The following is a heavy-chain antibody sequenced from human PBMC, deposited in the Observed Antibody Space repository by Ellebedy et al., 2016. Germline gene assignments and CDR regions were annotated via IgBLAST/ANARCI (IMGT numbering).Heavy chain of an antibody. CDR2: VFHTGTS. Sequence: SETLSLTCNVSGGSVSSDYWNWMRRPPGKGLEWIGYVFHTGTSNYNPSLRSRVSMSVDTSKSQISLRLMSVTAADTAVYYCAKWNGAWNAFDVWGLGTMVTVSS. V-gene: IGHV4-59*02. CDR3: AKWNGAWNAFDV. J-gene: IGHJ3*01. D-gene: IGHD1-1*01. CDR1: GGSVSSDY.